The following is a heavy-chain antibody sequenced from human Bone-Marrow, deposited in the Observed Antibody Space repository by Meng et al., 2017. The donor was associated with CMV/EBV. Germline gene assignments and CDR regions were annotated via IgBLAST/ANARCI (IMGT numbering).Heavy chain of an antibody. V-gene: IGHV1-18*01. CDR3: ARDRRGGGSFWFDP. CDR1: GYPFIQYS. D-gene: IGHD2-15*01. J-gene: IGHJ5*02. CDR2: ISAYNDNT. Sequence: ASGYPFIQYSIGWVRLAPGQGPEWMGRISAYNDNTNYAQKFKGRVSMTTDTSTTTAYMELRSLRSNDTAVYYCARDRRGGGSFWFDPWGQGTLVTVSS.